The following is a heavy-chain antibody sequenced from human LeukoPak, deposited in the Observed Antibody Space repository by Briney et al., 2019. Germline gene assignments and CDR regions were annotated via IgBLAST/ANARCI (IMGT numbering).Heavy chain of an antibody. Sequence: GGSLRLSCAASGFTFSNAWMSWVRQAPGKGLEWVARIKSKTDGGTTDYAAPVKGRFTISRDDSKNTLYLQMNSLKTEDTAVYYCTTVQENDYWGQGTLVTVSS. J-gene: IGHJ4*02. CDR2: IKSKTDGGTT. CDR1: GFTFSNAW. CDR3: TTVQENDY. V-gene: IGHV3-15*01.